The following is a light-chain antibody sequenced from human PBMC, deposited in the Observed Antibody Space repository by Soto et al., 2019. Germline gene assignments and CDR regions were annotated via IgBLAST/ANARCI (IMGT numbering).Light chain of an antibody. J-gene: IGLJ2*01. CDR1: KLGDKN. CDR3: QAWDSNTAV. CDR2: QDA. V-gene: IGLV3-1*01. Sequence: SYELTQTPSVSVSPGQTASITCSGDKLGDKNANWFQQKPGQSPVLVIYQDAKRPSGIPERVSGSNSGNTATLTISGTQAMDEADYYCQAWDSNTAVFGGGTKLTVL.